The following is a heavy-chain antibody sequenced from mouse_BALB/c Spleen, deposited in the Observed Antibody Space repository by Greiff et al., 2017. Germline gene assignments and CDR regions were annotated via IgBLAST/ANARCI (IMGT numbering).Heavy chain of an antibody. CDR3: TRSGRYDVWFAY. Sequence: VQLQQSGAELVRPGASVTLSCKASGYTFTDYEMHWVKQTPVHGLEWIGAIDPETGGTAYNQKFKGKATLTADKSSSTAYMELRSLTSEDSAVYYCTRSGRYDVWFAYWGQGTLVTVSA. CDR1: GYTFTDYE. D-gene: IGHD2-14*01. CDR2: IDPETGGT. V-gene: IGHV1-15*01. J-gene: IGHJ3*01.